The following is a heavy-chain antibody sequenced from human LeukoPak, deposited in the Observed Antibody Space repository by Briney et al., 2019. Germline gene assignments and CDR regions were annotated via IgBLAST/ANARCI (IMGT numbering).Heavy chain of an antibody. V-gene: IGHV3-74*01. J-gene: IGHJ4*02. CDR1: GFTFSNYW. Sequence: GGSLRLSCAASGFTFSNYWMHWVRQAPGKGLVWVSRINSDGSTTSYADSAKGRFTISRDNAKNTLYLQMNSLRAEDTAVYYCAQIAVAGTTDIGYWGQGTLVTVSS. CDR2: INSDGSTT. CDR3: AQIAVAGTTDIGY. D-gene: IGHD6-19*01.